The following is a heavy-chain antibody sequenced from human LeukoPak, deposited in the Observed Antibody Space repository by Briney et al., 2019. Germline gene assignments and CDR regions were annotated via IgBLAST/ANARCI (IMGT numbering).Heavy chain of an antibody. Sequence: GASVKVSCKASGYTFTGYYMHWVRQAPGQRLEWMGWINPNSGGTNYAQKFQGRVTMTRDTSISTAYMELSRLRSDDTAVYYCARGGALGFGKLDAFDIWGQGTMVTVSS. D-gene: IGHD3-10*01. CDR3: ARGGALGFGKLDAFDI. CDR2: INPNSGGT. CDR1: GYTFTGYY. J-gene: IGHJ3*02. V-gene: IGHV1-2*02.